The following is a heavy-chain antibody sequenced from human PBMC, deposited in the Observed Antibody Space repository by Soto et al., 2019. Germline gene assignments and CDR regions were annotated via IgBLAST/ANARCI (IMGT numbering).Heavy chain of an antibody. D-gene: IGHD3-16*02. Sequence: QVQLVQSGAELKRPGASVKVSCKASGYSFSTCGITWVRQAPGQGLEWMGWISGHDDKTKLAENFQGRVTMTTDTPTRAANREMRGPKSDHTAVFYCARVGGGGISFSPHVWFPSDGIDIWGQGTMVTVSS. CDR2: ISGHDDKT. CDR1: GYSFSTCG. J-gene: IGHJ3*02. V-gene: IGHV1-18*01. CDR3: ARVGGGGISFSPHVWFPSDGIDI.